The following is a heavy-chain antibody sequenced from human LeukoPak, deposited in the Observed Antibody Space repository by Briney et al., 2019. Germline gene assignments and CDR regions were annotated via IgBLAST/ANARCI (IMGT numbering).Heavy chain of an antibody. CDR2: INPSGST. CDR3: AGVATEGY. D-gene: IGHD5-12*01. CDR1: GGSFSGYY. V-gene: IGHV4-34*01. J-gene: IGHJ4*02. Sequence: PSETLSLTCAVYGGSFSGYYWSWIRQPPGKGLEWIGEINPSGSTNYNRSLKSRVTISVDTSKNQFSLKLSSVTAADTAVYYCAGVATEGYWGQGTLVTASS.